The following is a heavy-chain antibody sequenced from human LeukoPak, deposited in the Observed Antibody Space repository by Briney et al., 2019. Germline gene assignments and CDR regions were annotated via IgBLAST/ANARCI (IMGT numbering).Heavy chain of an antibody. CDR3: ARESGSVTSEVDFDY. V-gene: IGHV3-7*01. J-gene: IGHJ4*02. Sequence: GGSLRLSCAASGFTFSSYWMSWVRQAPGKGLEWVANIKQDGSGKYYVDSVKGRFTISRDNAKNSLYLQMNSLRAEDTAVYYCARESGSVTSEVDFDYWGQGTLVTVSS. CDR1: GFTFSSYW. D-gene: IGHD4-17*01. CDR2: IKQDGSGK.